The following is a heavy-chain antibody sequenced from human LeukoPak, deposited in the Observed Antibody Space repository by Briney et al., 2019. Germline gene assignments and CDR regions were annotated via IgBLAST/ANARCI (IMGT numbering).Heavy chain of an antibody. J-gene: IGHJ6*02. D-gene: IGHD3-3*01. CDR3: ARVSRGNYDFWSGSYYYYGMDV. CDR1: GGSISSYY. Sequence: PSETLSLTCTVSGGSISSYYWSWIRQPPGKGLEWIGYIYYSGSTNYNPSLKSRVTISVDTSENQFSLKLSSVTAADTAVYYCARVSRGNYDFWSGSYYYYGMDVWGQGTTVTVSS. CDR2: IYYSGST. V-gene: IGHV4-59*01.